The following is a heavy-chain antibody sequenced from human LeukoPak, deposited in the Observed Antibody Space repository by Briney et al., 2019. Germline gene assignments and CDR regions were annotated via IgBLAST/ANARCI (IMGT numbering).Heavy chain of an antibody. CDR1: GSSISSSTYY. V-gene: IGHV4-39*07. CDR3: AVTLYGSGSYYNFDY. J-gene: IGHJ4*02. D-gene: IGHD3-10*01. CDR2: IHHSGST. Sequence: SETLSLTCTVSGSSISSSTYYWGWIRQPPGQGLEWIGSIHHSGSTYYNPSLKSRVTISVDTSKNQFSLKLSSVTAADTAVYYCAVTLYGSGSYYNFDYWGQGTLVTVSS.